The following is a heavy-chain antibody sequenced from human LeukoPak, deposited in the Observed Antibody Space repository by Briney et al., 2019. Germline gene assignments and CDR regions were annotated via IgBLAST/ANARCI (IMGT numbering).Heavy chain of an antibody. CDR1: GGSISSSSYY. D-gene: IGHD1-7*01. CDR2: IFYSGST. J-gene: IGHJ4*02. Sequence: SETLSLTCSVSGGSISSSSYYWGWIRQPPGKGLEWIGSIFYSGSTYYNPSLKSRVTISVDTSKNQFSLKLSSVTAADTAVYYCARRLGTTHFDYWGQGTLVAASS. CDR3: ARRLGTTHFDY. V-gene: IGHV4-39*01.